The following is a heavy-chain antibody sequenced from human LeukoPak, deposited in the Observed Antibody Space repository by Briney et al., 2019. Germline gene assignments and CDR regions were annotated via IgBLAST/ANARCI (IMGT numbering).Heavy chain of an antibody. CDR1: GYTLTELS. Sequence: GASVKVSCKVSGYTLTELSMHWVRQAPGKGLEWKGGFDPEDGETIYAQKFQGRVTMTEDTSTDTAYMELSSLRSEDTAVYYCATGGGSYDILTGFLYWGQGTLVTVSS. J-gene: IGHJ4*02. CDR3: ATGGGSYDILTGFLY. CDR2: FDPEDGET. V-gene: IGHV1-24*01. D-gene: IGHD3-9*01.